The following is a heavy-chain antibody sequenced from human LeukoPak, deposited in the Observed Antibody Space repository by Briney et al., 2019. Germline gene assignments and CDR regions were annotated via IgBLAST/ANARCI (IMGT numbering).Heavy chain of an antibody. Sequence: GGSLRLSCSVSGFTFDSYWMTWVRQAPGEGLEWVANINQDGSENYYVDSVRGRFTISRGNAKNSLYLQMNSLRAKDTAVYFCAREGFYDRSRYSEYYFDYWGQGILVTVSS. D-gene: IGHD3-22*01. CDR1: GFTFDSYW. CDR3: AREGFYDRSRYSEYYFDY. CDR2: INQDGSEN. V-gene: IGHV3-7*01. J-gene: IGHJ4*02.